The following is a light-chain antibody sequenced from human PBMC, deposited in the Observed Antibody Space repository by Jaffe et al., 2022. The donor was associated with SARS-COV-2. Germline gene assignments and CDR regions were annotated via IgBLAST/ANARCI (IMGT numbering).Light chain of an antibody. J-gene: IGLJ2*01. CDR1: TSDVGYYNY. CDR3: STYAGSDNLV. CDR2: EVT. Sequence: QSALTQPPSASGSPGQSVTISCTGTTSDVGYYNYVSWYQQRPGKAPKLMIYEVTKRPSGVPDRFSGSKSGNTASLTVSGLQADDEADYYCSTYAGSDNLVFGGGTKLTVL. V-gene: IGLV2-8*01.